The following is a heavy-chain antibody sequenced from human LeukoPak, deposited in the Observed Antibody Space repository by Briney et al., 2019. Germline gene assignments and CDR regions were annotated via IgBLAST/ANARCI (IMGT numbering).Heavy chain of an antibody. Sequence: GGSLRLSCAASGFTFSSYAMTWVRQAPGKGLEWVSTFSSSGGSTYYADSVKGRFTISRDSSKNTLFLQMNSLRAEDTAVYYCAKYCSSGGNCYSGLYWGQGTLVTVSS. CDR3: AKYCSSGGNCYSGLY. CDR1: GFTFSSYA. V-gene: IGHV3-23*01. D-gene: IGHD2-15*01. J-gene: IGHJ4*02. CDR2: FSSSGGST.